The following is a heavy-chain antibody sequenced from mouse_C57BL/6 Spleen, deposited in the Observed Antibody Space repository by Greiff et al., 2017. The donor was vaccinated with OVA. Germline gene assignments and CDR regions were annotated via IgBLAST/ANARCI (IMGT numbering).Heavy chain of an antibody. D-gene: IGHD1-1*02. CDR2: FDPNSGGT. CDR1: GYTFTCYW. J-gene: IGHJ4*01. CDR3: ASEAWSYYAMDY. Sequence: VKQSCTASGYTFTCYWMPWVKPRPGRGLEWIGRFDPNSGGTKYNEKFKRKATLTVDKTSSTDYMQTSSLTSEDSAVYYCASEAWSYYAMDYWGQGTSVTVSS. V-gene: IGHV1-72*01.